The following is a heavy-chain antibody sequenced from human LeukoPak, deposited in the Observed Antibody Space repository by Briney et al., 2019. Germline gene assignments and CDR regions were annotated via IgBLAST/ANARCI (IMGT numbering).Heavy chain of an antibody. CDR3: ARHDSPHDAFDI. Sequence: GESLKISCKGSGYSFTSYWITWVRQMPGKGLEWMGRIDPSDSYTNYSPSFQGHVTISADKSIGTAYLQWSSLKASDTAMYYCARHDSPHDAFDIWAQGTMVTVSS. J-gene: IGHJ3*02. CDR2: IDPSDSYT. D-gene: IGHD2-15*01. V-gene: IGHV5-10-1*01. CDR1: GYSFTSYW.